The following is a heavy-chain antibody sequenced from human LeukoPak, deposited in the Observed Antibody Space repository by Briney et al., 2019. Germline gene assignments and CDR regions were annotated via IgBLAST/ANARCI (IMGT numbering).Heavy chain of an antibody. D-gene: IGHD3-10*01. CDR2: IIPIFGTA. J-gene: IGHJ2*01. CDR3: ARSRNYGSGSYYPPYWYFDL. CDR1: GGTFSSYA. Sequence: GASVKVSCKASGGTFSSYAISWVRQPPGQGLEWMGGIIPIFGTANYAQKFQGRVTITADESTSTAYMELSSLRSEDTAVYYCARSRNYGSGSYYPPYWYFDLWGRGTLVTVSS. V-gene: IGHV1-69*13.